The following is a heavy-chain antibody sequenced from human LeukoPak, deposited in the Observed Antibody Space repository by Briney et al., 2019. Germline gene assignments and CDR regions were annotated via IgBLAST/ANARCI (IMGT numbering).Heavy chain of an antibody. Sequence: GGSLRLPCAASGFSVSSFYMNWVRQAPGKGLEWVSVIYSDGTTYYADSVKGRFTISRDDSKNTLYLHMNSLRAEDTAVYYCARAPNWRFDHWGQGTPVTVSS. CDR3: ARAPNWRFDH. V-gene: IGHV3-53*01. D-gene: IGHD1-1*01. J-gene: IGHJ4*02. CDR1: GFSVSSFY. CDR2: IYSDGTT.